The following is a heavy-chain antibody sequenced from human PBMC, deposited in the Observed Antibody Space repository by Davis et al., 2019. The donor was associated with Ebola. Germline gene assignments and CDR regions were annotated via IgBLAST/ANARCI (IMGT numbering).Heavy chain of an antibody. Sequence: PSETLSLTCTVSGVSIIDHYWSCIRHSPGKGLEWIGYIDYRGRSTYKPSLRSRITMSVDTSKNQFSLKLKSITAADTAVYYCARGGSPAMFKGVDEWGQGTLVTVAS. J-gene: IGHJ4*02. CDR3: ARGGSPAMFKGVDE. V-gene: IGHV4-59*11. CDR2: IDYRGRS. D-gene: IGHD2-2*01. CDR1: GVSIIDHY.